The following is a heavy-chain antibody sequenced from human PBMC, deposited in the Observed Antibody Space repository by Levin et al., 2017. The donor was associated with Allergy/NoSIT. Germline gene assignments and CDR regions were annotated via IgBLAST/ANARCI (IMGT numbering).Heavy chain of an antibody. CDR3: AGDGWYSKVDH. CDR1: GFTVTSNY. D-gene: IGHD6-19*01. Sequence: HPGGSLRLSCAVSGFTVTSNYMSWVRQAPGKGLEWVSGIHRAGDTYYADFAQGRFTISRDSSKNTVYLQMNSLRVEDTAVYYCAGDGWYSKVDHWGQGTLVTVSS. J-gene: IGHJ4*02. CDR2: IHRAGDT. V-gene: IGHV3-53*01.